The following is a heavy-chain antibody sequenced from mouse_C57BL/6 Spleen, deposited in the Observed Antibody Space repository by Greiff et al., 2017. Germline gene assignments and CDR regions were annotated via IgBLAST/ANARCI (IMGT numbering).Heavy chain of an antibody. CDR1: GYTITSYW. CDR2: IHPDGGST. V-gene: IGHV1-64*01. CDR3: SAVYGYDRFAY. Sequence: QVQLQQPGAELVKPGASVKLSCKASGYTITSYWMHWVKQRPGQGLEWIGMIHPDGGSTNYNEKFKSKATLTADNSSSTAYMQLSSLPSESHAVFYCSAVYGYDRFAYWGQGTLVTVSS. D-gene: IGHD2-2*01. J-gene: IGHJ3*01.